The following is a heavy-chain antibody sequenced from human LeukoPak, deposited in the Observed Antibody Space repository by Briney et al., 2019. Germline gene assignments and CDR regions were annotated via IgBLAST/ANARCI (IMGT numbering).Heavy chain of an antibody. V-gene: IGHV4-31*03. Sequence: PSETLSLTCTVSGGSISSGGYYWSWIRQHPGKGLEWIGYIYYSGSTYYNPSLKSRVTISVDTSKNQFSLKLSSVTAADTAVYYCARSLYGDYCSDYWGQGTLVTVSS. CDR3: ARSLYGDYCSDY. CDR1: GGSISSGGYY. CDR2: IYYSGST. J-gene: IGHJ4*02. D-gene: IGHD4-17*01.